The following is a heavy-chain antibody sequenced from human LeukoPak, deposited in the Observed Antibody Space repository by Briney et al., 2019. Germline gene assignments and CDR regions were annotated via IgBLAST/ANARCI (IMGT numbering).Heavy chain of an antibody. Sequence: GASVKVSCKASGYAFTGCYMHWVRQAPGQGLEWMGWINPNSGGTNYAQKFQGRVTMTRDTSISTAYMELSRLRSDDTAVYYCARVEAQYYYDSSGSRGWFDPWGQGTLVTVSS. J-gene: IGHJ5*02. V-gene: IGHV1-2*02. CDR2: INPNSGGT. D-gene: IGHD3-22*01. CDR3: ARVEAQYYYDSSGSRGWFDP. CDR1: GYAFTGCY.